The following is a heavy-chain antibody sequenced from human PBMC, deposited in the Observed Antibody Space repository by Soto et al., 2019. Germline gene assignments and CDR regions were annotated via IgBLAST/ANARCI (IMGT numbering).Heavy chain of an antibody. Sequence: SETLSLTCAVSGGSISRGGYSWSWIRQPPGKGLEWIGYIYHSGSTYYNPSLKSRVTISVDRSKKQFSLKLSSVTAADAAVYNFSISSSDIFTGHRNGFDYWGQGTLVTVSS. J-gene: IGHJ4*02. CDR2: IYHSGST. V-gene: IGHV4-30-2*01. CDR3: SISSSDIFTGHRNGFDY. D-gene: IGHD3-9*01. CDR1: GGSISRGGYS.